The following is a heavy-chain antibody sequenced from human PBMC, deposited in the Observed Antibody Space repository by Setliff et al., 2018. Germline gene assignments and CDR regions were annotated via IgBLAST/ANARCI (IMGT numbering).Heavy chain of an antibody. D-gene: IGHD5-12*01. CDR1: GGSICSYY. J-gene: IGHJ3*02. CDR3: ARGLQFYAFDI. CDR2: IYYSGST. Sequence: PSETLSLTCTVSGGSICSYYWSWIRQPPGKGLEWIGYIYYSGSTNYNPSLKSRVTISVDTSKNQFSLKLSSVTAADTAVYYCARGLQFYAFDIWGQGTMVTVSS. V-gene: IGHV4-59*01.